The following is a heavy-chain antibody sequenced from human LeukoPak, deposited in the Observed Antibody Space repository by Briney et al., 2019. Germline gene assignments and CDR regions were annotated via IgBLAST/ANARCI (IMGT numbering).Heavy chain of an antibody. J-gene: IGHJ5*02. Sequence: GGSLRLSCAASGFTFSSYAMSWVRQAPGKGLEWVSAISGRGGSTYYADSVKGRFTISRDNSKNTLYLQMNSLRAEDTAVYYCAKSIVGATYNWFDPWGQGTLVTVSS. CDR3: AKSIVGATYNWFDP. CDR2: ISGRGGST. V-gene: IGHV3-23*01. D-gene: IGHD1-26*01. CDR1: GFTFSSYA.